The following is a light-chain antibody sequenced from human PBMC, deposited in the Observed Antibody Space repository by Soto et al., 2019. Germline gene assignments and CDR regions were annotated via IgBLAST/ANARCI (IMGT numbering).Light chain of an antibody. CDR1: SSDVGGYNH. Sequence: QSALTQPRSVSGSPGQSVTISCTGTSSDVGGYNHDSWYQQHPAKAPKLMSYDVSKQSSGVRDRLSGSKPGNTASLTISGLQAEDEADYLCCSYAGSYTLVFGGGTQLNVL. CDR2: DVS. CDR3: CSYAGSYTLV. V-gene: IGLV2-11*01. J-gene: IGLJ2*01.